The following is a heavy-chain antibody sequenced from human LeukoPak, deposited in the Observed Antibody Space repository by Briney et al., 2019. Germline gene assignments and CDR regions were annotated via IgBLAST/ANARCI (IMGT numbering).Heavy chain of an antibody. J-gene: IGHJ4*02. Sequence: SETLSLTCAVYIGSFSGYYWSWIRQPPGKGLEWIGEVNHSGSTNYNPSLKGRVTLSVDTSKNQYSLKLSSVTAADTAVYYCARRSLTGYSFDYWGQGTLVTVSS. CDR2: VNHSGST. CDR3: ARRSLTGYSFDY. CDR1: IGSFSGYY. D-gene: IGHD3-9*01. V-gene: IGHV4-34*01.